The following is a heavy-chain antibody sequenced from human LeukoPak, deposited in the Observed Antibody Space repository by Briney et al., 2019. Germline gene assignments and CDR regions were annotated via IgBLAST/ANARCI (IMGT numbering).Heavy chain of an antibody. J-gene: IGHJ4*01. CDR3: STDPRLLIY. CDR1: GFTVSSYE. V-gene: IGHV3-48*03. Sequence: GGSLRLSCAASGFTVSSYEMNWVRQAPGKGLEWVSYISIRGSTIYYADSVKGRFTISRDNAKNSLYLQMNSLRPDDTALYYCSTDPRLLIYWGHGTLVTVSS. CDR2: ISIRGSTI. D-gene: IGHD2-8*01.